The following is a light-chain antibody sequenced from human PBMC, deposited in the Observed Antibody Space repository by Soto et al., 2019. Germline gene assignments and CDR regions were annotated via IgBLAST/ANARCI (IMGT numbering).Light chain of an antibody. Sequence: LTQPHSVSESPGKTVTISCTRSSGSIASNYVQWYQQRPGSAPSPVIYEDKQRPSGVPDRFSGSIDSSSNSASLTISGLQTEDEADYFCQSYDTNNHVVFGGGTQLTVL. CDR3: QSYDTNNHVV. J-gene: IGLJ2*01. CDR1: SGSIASNY. V-gene: IGLV6-57*04. CDR2: EDK.